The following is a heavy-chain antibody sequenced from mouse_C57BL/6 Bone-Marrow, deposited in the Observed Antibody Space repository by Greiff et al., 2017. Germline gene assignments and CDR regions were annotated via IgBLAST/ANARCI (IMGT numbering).Heavy chain of an antibody. D-gene: IGHD1-1*01. CDR2: IDPETGGT. Sequence: QVQLKESGAELVRPGASVTLSCKASGYTFTDYEMHWVKQTPVHGLEWIGAIDPETGGTASNQKFKGKAILTADKSSSTAYMELRSLTSEDSAVYYCTKAYYYGSSPYYFDYWGQGTTLTVSS. CDR1: GYTFTDYE. V-gene: IGHV1-15*01. J-gene: IGHJ2*01. CDR3: TKAYYYGSSPYYFDY.